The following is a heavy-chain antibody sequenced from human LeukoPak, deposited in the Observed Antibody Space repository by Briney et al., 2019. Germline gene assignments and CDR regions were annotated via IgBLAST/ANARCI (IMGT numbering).Heavy chain of an antibody. CDR1: GYTFTSYY. V-gene: IGHV1-46*01. CDR3: ARDVGEYSSSWYIDP. Sequence: ASAKVSCKASGYTFTSYYMHWVRQAPGQGLEWMGIINPSGGSTSYAQKFQGRVTMTRDMSTSTVYMELSSLRSEDTAVYYCARDVGEYSSSWYIDPWGQGTLVTVSS. D-gene: IGHD6-13*01. J-gene: IGHJ5*02. CDR2: INPSGGST.